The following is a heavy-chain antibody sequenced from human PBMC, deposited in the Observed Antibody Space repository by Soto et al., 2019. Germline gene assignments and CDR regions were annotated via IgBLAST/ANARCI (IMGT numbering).Heavy chain of an antibody. Sequence: PGGSLRLSCAASGFTFSSYAMAWVRQAPGKGLEYISSISSDTTYIFYADSVKGRFTISRDNAKTSLFLQMNTLGVEDTAVYYCVRNSSRLDYWGQGALVTVSS. J-gene: IGHJ4*02. CDR1: GFTFSSYA. D-gene: IGHD2-2*01. V-gene: IGHV3-21*01. CDR2: ISSDTTYI. CDR3: VRNSSRLDY.